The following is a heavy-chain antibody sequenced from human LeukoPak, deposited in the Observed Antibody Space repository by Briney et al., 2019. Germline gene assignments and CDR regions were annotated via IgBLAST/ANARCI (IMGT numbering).Heavy chain of an antibody. J-gene: IGHJ4*02. CDR2: INSNSGDT. CDR3: ARERHVDN. CDR1: GYTFTDYY. Sequence: ASVKVSCKASGYTFTDYYIHWVRQAPGQGLEWMGWINSNSGDTYYAQKFQGRVTMTRDTSITTAYMELSRLRSDNTAVYYCARERHVDNWGQGTLVTVSS. V-gene: IGHV1-2*02.